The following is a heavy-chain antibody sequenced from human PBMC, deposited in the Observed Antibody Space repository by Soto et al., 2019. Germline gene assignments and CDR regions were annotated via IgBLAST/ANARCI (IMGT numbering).Heavy chain of an antibody. CDR3: AREAEVGYSYGSDY. V-gene: IGHV3-7*01. CDR2: IKQDGSEK. D-gene: IGHD5-18*01. Sequence: EVQVVESGGGLVQPGGSLRLSCAASGFTFSSYCMSWVRQAPGKGLEWVANIKQDGSEKYYVDSVRGRFTISRDNAKNSLYLQMNSLRADDTAVYYCAREAEVGYSYGSDYWGQGTLVTVSS. J-gene: IGHJ4*02. CDR1: GFTFSSYC.